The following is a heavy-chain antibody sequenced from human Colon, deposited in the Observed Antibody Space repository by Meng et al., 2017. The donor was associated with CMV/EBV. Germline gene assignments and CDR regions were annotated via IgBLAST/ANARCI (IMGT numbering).Heavy chain of an antibody. V-gene: IGHV3-74*01. Sequence: GGSLRLSCAASGFTLSPYWMHWVRQAPGKGLEWVSRINKDGGNTTYADSVKGRFTISRDNAKNMVYLQMNSLRAEDTAVYYCARRSSYCSSAGRYLNLWGQGTPVTVSS. CDR1: GFTLSPYW. CDR3: ARRSSYCSSAGRYLNL. CDR2: INKDGGNT. J-gene: IGHJ5*02. D-gene: IGHD2-2*01.